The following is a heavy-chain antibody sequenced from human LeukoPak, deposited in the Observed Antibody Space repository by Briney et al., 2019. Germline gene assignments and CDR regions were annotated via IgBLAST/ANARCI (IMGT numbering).Heavy chain of an antibody. CDR3: AKDPVEPRFLEPDPFDY. V-gene: IGHV3-23*01. CDR2: ISGSGGST. CDR1: GFTFSSYA. Sequence: GGSLRLSCAASGFTFSSYAMSWVRQAPGKGLEWVSAISGSGGSTYYADSVKGRSTISRDNSKNTLYLQMNSLRAEDTAVYYCAKDPVEPRFLEPDPFDYWGQGTLVTASS. J-gene: IGHJ4*02. D-gene: IGHD3-3*01.